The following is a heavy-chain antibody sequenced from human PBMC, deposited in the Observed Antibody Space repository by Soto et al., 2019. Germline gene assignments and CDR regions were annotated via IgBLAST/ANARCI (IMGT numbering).Heavy chain of an antibody. Sequence: XGSLRLSSAASGFTFSSYGMDWVRQAPGKGLEWVAVISYDGSNKYYADSVKGRFTISRDNSKNTLYLQMNSLRAEDTAVYYCAKDYYDSSGYYRPFDDWGQGTLVTVSS. V-gene: IGHV3-30*18. CDR1: GFTFSSYG. CDR2: ISYDGSNK. J-gene: IGHJ4*02. CDR3: AKDYYDSSGYYRPFDD. D-gene: IGHD3-22*01.